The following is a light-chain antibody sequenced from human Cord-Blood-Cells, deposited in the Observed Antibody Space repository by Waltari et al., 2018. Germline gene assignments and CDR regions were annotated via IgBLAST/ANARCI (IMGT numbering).Light chain of an antibody. CDR1: QSVSSY. Sequence: EIVLTQSPDTLSLSPGEISTLSCRASQSVSSYLAWYQQKPGQAPRLLIYDASNRATGIPARFSGSGSGTDFTLTISSLEPKDFAVYYCQQRSNWPMYTFGQGTKLEIK. CDR3: QQRSNWPMYT. CDR2: DAS. J-gene: IGKJ2*01. V-gene: IGKV3-11*01.